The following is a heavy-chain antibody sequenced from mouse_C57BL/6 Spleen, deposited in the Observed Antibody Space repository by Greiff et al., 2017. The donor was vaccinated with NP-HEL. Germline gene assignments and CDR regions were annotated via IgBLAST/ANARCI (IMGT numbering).Heavy chain of an antibody. D-gene: IGHD6-1*01. J-gene: IGHJ4*01. CDR2: ISYDGSN. CDR1: GYSITSGYY. V-gene: IGHV3-6*01. CDR3: ASEPSYAMDY. Sequence: EVQLQESGPGLVKPSQSLSLTCSVTGYSITSGYYWNWIRQFPGNKLEWMGYISYDGSNNYNPSLKNRISITRDTSKNQFFLKLNSVTTEDTATYYCASEPSYAMDYWGQGTSVTVSS.